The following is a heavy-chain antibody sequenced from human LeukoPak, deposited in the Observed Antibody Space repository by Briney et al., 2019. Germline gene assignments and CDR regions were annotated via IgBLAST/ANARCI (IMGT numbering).Heavy chain of an antibody. J-gene: IGHJ5*02. CDR2: IYTSGST. D-gene: IGHD6-13*01. CDR3: SGEIAAALPDENWFDP. CDR1: GGSISSYY. Sequence: SETLSLTCTVSGGSISSYYWSWIRQPAGKGLEWIGRIYTSGSTNDYPSLKSRVTMSVDTSKNQFSLKLRSLTAADAAVYYCSGEIAAALPDENWFDPWGQGTLVTASS. V-gene: IGHV4-4*07.